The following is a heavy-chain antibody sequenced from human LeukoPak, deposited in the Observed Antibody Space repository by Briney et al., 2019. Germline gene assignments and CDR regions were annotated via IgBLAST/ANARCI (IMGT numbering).Heavy chain of an antibody. CDR2: INHSGST. CDR1: GGSFSGYY. V-gene: IGHV4-34*01. Sequence: SETLSLTCAVYGGSFSGYYWSWIRQPPGKGLEWIGEINHSGSTNYNPSLKSRVTISVDTSKNQFSLKLSSVTAADTAVYYCARRHSRRAYYFDYWGQGTLVTVSS. J-gene: IGHJ4*02. CDR3: ARRHSRRAYYFDY.